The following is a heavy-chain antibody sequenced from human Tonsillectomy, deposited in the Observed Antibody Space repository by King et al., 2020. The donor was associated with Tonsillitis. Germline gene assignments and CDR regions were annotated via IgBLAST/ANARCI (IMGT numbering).Heavy chain of an antibody. CDR2: IHSGSGTT. CDR3: AKDLYSSAWYFGYFDN. V-gene: IGHV3-23*03. CDR1: GFTFSSYA. D-gene: IGHD6-19*01. J-gene: IGHJ4*02. Sequence: VQLVESGGRLVQLGGSLRLSCAASGFTFSSYAMNWVRQAPGKGLEWVSVIHSGSGTTYYADSVKGRFTISRDNSKNTLYLQMNRLRVEDTAVYYCAKDLYSSAWYFGYFDNWGQGTLVTVSS.